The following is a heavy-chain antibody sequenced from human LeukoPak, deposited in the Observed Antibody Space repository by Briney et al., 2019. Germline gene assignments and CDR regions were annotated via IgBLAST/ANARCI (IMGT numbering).Heavy chain of an antibody. CDR1: GFTFSSYA. D-gene: IGHD2-15*01. CDR2: TSGSDGGT. V-gene: IGHV3-23*01. CDR3: AKGFCSGGSCYYLDF. Sequence: GGSLRLSCAASGFTFSSYAMSWVRQAPGKGLEWVSATSGSDGGTYYADSVKGRFTISRDNSKNMLYVQMNSLRAEDTAVYYCAKGFCSGGSCYYLDFWGQGTLVTVSS. J-gene: IGHJ4*02.